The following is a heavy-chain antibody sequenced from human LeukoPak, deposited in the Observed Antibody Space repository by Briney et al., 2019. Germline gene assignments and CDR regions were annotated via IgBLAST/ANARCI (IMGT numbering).Heavy chain of an antibody. V-gene: IGHV3-21*01. CDR3: ARQIIDYGDYVAFDY. CDR1: GFTFSSYS. D-gene: IGHD4-17*01. CDR2: ISSSSSYI. J-gene: IGHJ4*02. Sequence: PGGSLRLSCAASGFTFSSYSMNWVRQAPGKGLEWVSSISSSSSYIHSADSVRGRFTISRDNAKNSLFLQMNSLRAEDTAVYYCARQIIDYGDYVAFDYWGQGTLVTVSS.